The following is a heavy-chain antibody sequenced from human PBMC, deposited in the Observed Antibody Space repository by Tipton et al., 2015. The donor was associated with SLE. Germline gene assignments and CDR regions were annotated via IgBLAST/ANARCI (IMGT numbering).Heavy chain of an antibody. Sequence: LRLSCAASGFTFSSYAMHWVRQHPGKGLEWIGYIYYSGSTYYNPSLESRVTISVDTSKNQFSLKLSSVTVADTAVYYCARMGPVKGLQGSFYFDYWGQGTLVTVSS. D-gene: IGHD4-11*01. J-gene: IGHJ4*02. CDR3: ARMGPVKGLQGSFYFDY. CDR2: IYYSGST. CDR1: GFTFSSYAMH. V-gene: IGHV4-31*02.